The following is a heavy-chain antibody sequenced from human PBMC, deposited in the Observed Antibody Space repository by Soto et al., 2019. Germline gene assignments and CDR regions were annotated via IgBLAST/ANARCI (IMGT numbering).Heavy chain of an antibody. D-gene: IGHD6-19*01. Sequence: HPGGSLRLSCVASGFTFSSFAIHWVRQGPGKGLEWVAVIWYDGSKTYYEDSVKGRFNISRDNSKNTVHLQMNSLRVEDTAVYYCARVGNQWLVPVYSGMDVWGQGTTVTVSS. CDR1: GFTFSSFA. CDR2: IWYDGSKT. V-gene: IGHV3-33*01. CDR3: ARVGNQWLVPVYSGMDV. J-gene: IGHJ6*02.